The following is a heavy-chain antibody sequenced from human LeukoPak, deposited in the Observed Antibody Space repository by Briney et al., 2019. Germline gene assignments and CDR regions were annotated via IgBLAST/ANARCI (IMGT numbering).Heavy chain of an antibody. Sequence: GGSLRLSCAASGFTFNNAWMTWVRQAPGKGLEWVAFIRYDGSNKYYADSVKGRFTISRDNSKNTLYLQMNSLRAEDTAVYYCAKDSSVFIAVAGTGDAFDIWGQGTMVTVSS. CDR1: GFTFNNAW. J-gene: IGHJ3*02. D-gene: IGHD6-19*01. CDR3: AKDSSVFIAVAGTGDAFDI. V-gene: IGHV3-30*02. CDR2: IRYDGSNK.